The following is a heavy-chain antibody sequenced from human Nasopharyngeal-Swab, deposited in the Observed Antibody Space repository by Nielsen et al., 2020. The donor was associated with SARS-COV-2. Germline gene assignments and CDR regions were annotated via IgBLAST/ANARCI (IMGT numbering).Heavy chain of an antibody. CDR3: AKGGGDMGYCSSTSCYTGFDY. V-gene: IGHV3-9*01. CDR2: ISWNSGST. D-gene: IGHD2-2*02. CDR1: GFTFDDYA. Sequence: SLKISCAASGFTFDDYAMHWVRQAPGKGLEWVSGISWNSGSTGYADSVKGRFTISRDNAKNSLYLQMNSLRAEDTALYYCAKGGGDMGYCSSTSCYTGFDYWGQGTLVTVS. J-gene: IGHJ4*02.